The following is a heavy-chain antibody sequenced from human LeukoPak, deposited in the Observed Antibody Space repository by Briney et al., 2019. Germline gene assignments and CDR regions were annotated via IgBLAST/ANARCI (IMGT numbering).Heavy chain of an antibody. V-gene: IGHV4-4*02. CDR1: GFMFSSNW. CDR2: ISHSGST. J-gene: IGHJ4*02. Sequence: PGGSLRLSCAASGFMFSSNWMSWVRLAPGKGLEWLGEISHSGSTNHNPSLKSRLNMSVDTSTNQFSLSLSSVTAADTAVYYCARALHSGSYFLDYWGQGTLVTVSS. D-gene: IGHD1-26*01. CDR3: ARALHSGSYFLDY.